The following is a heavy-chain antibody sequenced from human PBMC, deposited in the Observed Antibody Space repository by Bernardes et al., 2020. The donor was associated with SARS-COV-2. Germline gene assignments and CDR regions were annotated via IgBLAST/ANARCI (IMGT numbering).Heavy chain of an antibody. V-gene: IGHV1-3*01. Sequence: VKVTRKASGYNFISYAMYWVRQAPGQGLEWMGWVNAGNGNTKYLQKFQGRLTLTRDSYADIVYMELTRLTPEDTAVYYCARPRLEPTYGDYGCLDFWGQGTLVTGSS. CDR3: ARPRLEPTYGDYGCLDF. J-gene: IGHJ4*02. D-gene: IGHD4-17*01. CDR2: VNAGNGNT. CDR1: GYNFISYA.